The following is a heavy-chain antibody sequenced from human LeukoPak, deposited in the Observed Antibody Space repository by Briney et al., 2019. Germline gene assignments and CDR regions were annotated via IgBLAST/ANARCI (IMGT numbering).Heavy chain of an antibody. D-gene: IGHD4-23*01. CDR1: GFTFSSYA. V-gene: IGHV3-23*01. J-gene: IGHJ4*02. CDR2: ISGSGGST. CDR3: AKDLDYGGNIDFDY. Sequence: GGALRLSCAASGFTFSSYAMSWVRQAPGKGLEWVSAISGSGGSTYYADSVKGRFTISRDNSKNTLYLQMNSLRAEDTAVYYCAKDLDYGGNIDFDYWGQGTLVTVSS.